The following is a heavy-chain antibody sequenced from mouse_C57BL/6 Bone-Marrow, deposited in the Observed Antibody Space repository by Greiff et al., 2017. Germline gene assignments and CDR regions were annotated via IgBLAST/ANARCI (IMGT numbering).Heavy chain of an antibody. Sequence: VQLQQSGPELVKPGASVKISCKASGYTFTDYYMNWVKQSHGKSLEWIGDINPNNGGTSYNQKFKGKATLTVDKSSSTAYMELRSLTSEDSAVYYCARRGSSPAYWGQGTLVTVSA. CDR2: INPNNGGT. CDR1: GYTFTDYY. CDR3: ARRGSSPAY. V-gene: IGHV1-26*01. D-gene: IGHD1-1*01. J-gene: IGHJ3*01.